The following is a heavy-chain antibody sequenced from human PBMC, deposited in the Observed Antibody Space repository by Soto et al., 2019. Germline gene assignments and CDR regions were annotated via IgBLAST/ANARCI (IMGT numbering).Heavy chain of an antibody. Sequence: QVQLVESGGGVVQPGTSLRLSCAASGFTLTSYGLHWVRQAPGKGLEWVAGISYDGSKKYFADSVKGRFTISRDNPRSTLFLDMNSLRGEDTAIYYCAKTWFGEDNYGLDVWGQGTTVTVSS. CDR2: ISYDGSKK. CDR1: GFTLTSYG. CDR3: AKTWFGEDNYGLDV. V-gene: IGHV3-30*18. D-gene: IGHD3-10*01. J-gene: IGHJ6*02.